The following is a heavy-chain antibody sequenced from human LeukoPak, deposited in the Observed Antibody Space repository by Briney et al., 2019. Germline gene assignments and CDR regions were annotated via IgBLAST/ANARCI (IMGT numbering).Heavy chain of an antibody. D-gene: IGHD6-13*01. CDR3: ARMRVAAGSYYFDY. Sequence: GGSLKLSCAGSGFTFSYYYMSWIRQTPGKGLDGVSYISGGGRTIYYADCVKGRFTISRDNAKNSLYLLMNSLRAEETAVYYCARMRVAAGSYYFDYWGQGTLVTVSS. V-gene: IGHV3-11*04. J-gene: IGHJ4*02. CDR1: GFTFSYYY. CDR2: ISGGGRTI.